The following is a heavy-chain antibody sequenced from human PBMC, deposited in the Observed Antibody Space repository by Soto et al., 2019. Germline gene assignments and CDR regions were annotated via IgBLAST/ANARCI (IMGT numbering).Heavy chain of an antibody. Sequence: QVQLVESGGGVVQPGRSLRLSCAASGFTFSSYGMHWVRQAPGKGLEWVAVIWYDGSNKYYADSVKGRFTISRDNSKNTLYLQMNSLRAEDTAVYYCARGAYDFWSGYLHDYWGQGTXVXXSS. CDR2: IWYDGSNK. V-gene: IGHV3-33*01. D-gene: IGHD3-3*01. CDR1: GFTFSSYG. J-gene: IGHJ4*02. CDR3: ARGAYDFWSGYLHDY.